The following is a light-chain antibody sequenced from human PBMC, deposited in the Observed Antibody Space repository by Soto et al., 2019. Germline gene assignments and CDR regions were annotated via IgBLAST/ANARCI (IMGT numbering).Light chain of an antibody. CDR1: SSNIGNNY. CDR2: ENN. V-gene: IGLV1-51*02. J-gene: IGLJ1*01. CDR3: GTWDSSLSAYV. Sequence: QSVLTRPPSVSAAPGQKVTISCSGSSSNIGNNYVSWYQQLPGTAPKLLIYENNKRPSGIPDRFSGSKSGTSATLGITGLQTGGEADYYCGTWDSSLSAYVFGTGTKVTVL.